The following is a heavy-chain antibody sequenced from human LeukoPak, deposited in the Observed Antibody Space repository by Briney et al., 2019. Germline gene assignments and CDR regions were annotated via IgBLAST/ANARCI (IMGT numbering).Heavy chain of an antibody. J-gene: IGHJ5*02. CDR3: ARERYGDYRREVIWFDP. V-gene: IGHV1-46*01. Sequence: ASVKVSCKASGYTFTSYYMHWVRQAPGQGLEWMGIINPSGGSTSYAQKFQGRVTMTRDTSTSTVYMELSSLRSEDTAVYYCARERYGDYRREVIWFDPWGQGTLVTVSS. CDR2: INPSGGST. D-gene: IGHD4-17*01. CDR1: GYTFTSYY.